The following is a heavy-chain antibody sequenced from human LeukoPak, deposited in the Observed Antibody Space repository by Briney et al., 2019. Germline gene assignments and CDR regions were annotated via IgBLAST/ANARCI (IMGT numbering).Heavy chain of an antibody. CDR2: MRYDGSNK. CDR3: AKDPGGYVFDI. CDR1: GFTLSGYG. V-gene: IGHV3-30*02. J-gene: IGHJ3*02. Sequence: GGSLRPSCAASGFTLSGYGTHSGRPAPQKGLECEVYMRYDGSNKHYADSVKGRFTISRDNSKNTLYLQMNSLRAEDTAVYYCAKDPGGYVFDIWGQGKMVTVSS. D-gene: IGHD5-12*01.